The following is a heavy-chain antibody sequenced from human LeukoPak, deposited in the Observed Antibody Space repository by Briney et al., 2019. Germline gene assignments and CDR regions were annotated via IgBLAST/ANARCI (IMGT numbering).Heavy chain of an antibody. J-gene: IGHJ4*02. D-gene: IGHD1-26*01. Sequence: PGRSLRLSCAAAGFTFDDYAMHWVRQAPGKGLEWVSGISWNSGSIGYADSVKGRFTISRDNAKNSLYLQMNSLRAEDTAVYYCARAAWIVGVTNWGQGTLVTVSS. CDR1: GFTFDDYA. V-gene: IGHV3-9*01. CDR2: ISWNSGSI. CDR3: ARAAWIVGVTN.